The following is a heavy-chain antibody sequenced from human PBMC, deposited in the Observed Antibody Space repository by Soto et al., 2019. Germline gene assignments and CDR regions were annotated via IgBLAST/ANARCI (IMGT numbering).Heavy chain of an antibody. J-gene: IGHJ4*02. CDR3: ASVTIVLMVYEN. CDR2: IYYSGST. D-gene: IGHD2-8*01. Sequence: SETLSLTYTVSGGSISSGGYYWSWIRQHPGKGLEWIGYIYYSGSTYYNPSLKSRVTISVDTSKNQFSLKLSSVTAADTAVYYCASVTIVLMVYENWGQGTLVTVSS. V-gene: IGHV4-31*03. CDR1: GGSISSGGYY.